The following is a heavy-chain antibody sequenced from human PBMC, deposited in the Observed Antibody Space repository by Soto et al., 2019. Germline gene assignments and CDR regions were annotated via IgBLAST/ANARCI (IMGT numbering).Heavy chain of an antibody. Sequence: GASVKVSCKASGGTFSSYAISWVRQAPGQGLEWMGGIIPIFGTANYAQKFQGRVTITADESTSTAYMELSSLRSEDTAVYYCAKNIDYYDILTGYHYWGQGTLVTVSS. CDR3: AKNIDYYDILTGYHY. D-gene: IGHD3-9*01. CDR2: IIPIFGTA. CDR1: GGTFSSYA. V-gene: IGHV1-69*13. J-gene: IGHJ4*02.